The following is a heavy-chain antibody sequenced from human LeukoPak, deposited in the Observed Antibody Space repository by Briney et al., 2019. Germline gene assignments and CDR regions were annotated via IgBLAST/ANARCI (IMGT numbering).Heavy chain of an antibody. D-gene: IGHD4-17*01. CDR3: AREPYGDYASLQDYFDY. CDR1: GFTFSSYA. V-gene: IGHV3-23*01. J-gene: IGHJ4*02. CDR2: ISGSGGNT. Sequence: PGGSLRLSCATSGFTFSSYAMSWVRQAPGKGLEWVSSISGSGGNTYYADSVKGRFTISRDNSKNTLYLQMNSLRAEDTAVYYCAREPYGDYASLQDYFDYWGQGTLVTVSS.